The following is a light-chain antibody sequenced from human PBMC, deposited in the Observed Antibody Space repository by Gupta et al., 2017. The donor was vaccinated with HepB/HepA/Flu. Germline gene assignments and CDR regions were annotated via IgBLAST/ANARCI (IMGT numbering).Light chain of an antibody. V-gene: IGLV3-21*03. CDR1: NVGSKS. Sequence: SYVLTQPPAVSVAPGKTARIPCGGNNVGSKSVEWYQQKPGQAPVLVMYADSDRPSGIPERFSGANSGNTATLTISRVEAGDEADYYCQVGDSITYHVIFGGGTRLTVL. CDR3: QVGDSITYHVI. J-gene: IGLJ2*01. CDR2: ADS.